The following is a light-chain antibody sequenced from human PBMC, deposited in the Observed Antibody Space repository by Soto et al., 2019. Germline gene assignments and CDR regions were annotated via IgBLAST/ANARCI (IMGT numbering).Light chain of an antibody. V-gene: IGLV1-47*01. J-gene: IGLJ2*01. Sequence: QSVLTQPPSASGTPGQRVTISCSGGSSNIGGNHVYWYHQLPGAAPTLLMYKNDQRPSGVPDRFSGSKSGTSASRDISGLXXXXXXXXXCVAWDDSLSGVVFGGGTKLTVL. CDR2: KND. CDR3: VAWDDSLSGVV. CDR1: SSNIGGNH.